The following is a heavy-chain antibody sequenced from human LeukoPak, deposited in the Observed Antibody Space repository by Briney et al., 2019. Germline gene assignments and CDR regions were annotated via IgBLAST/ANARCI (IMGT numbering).Heavy chain of an antibody. Sequence: GVSLRLSCAASGFTFSSYWMSWVRQAPGKGPEWVANIKQDGSGKYYADSVKGRFTISRDNAKNSLYLQMNSLRAEDTAVYYCARDSNFLNLEAWGFDYWGQGTLVTVSS. J-gene: IGHJ4*02. D-gene: IGHD7-27*01. V-gene: IGHV3-7*01. CDR1: GFTFSSYW. CDR2: IKQDGSGK. CDR3: ARDSNFLNLEAWGFDY.